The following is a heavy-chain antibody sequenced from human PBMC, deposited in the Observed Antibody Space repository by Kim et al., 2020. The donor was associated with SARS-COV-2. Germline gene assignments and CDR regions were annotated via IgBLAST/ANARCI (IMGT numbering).Heavy chain of an antibody. V-gene: IGHV1-18*01. CDR1: GYTFTSYG. J-gene: IGHJ6*02. CDR3: AREPLEVSIVVVPAPRYYYGMDV. CDR2: ISAYNGNT. Sequence: ASVKVSCKASGYTFTSYGISWVRQAPGQGLEWMGWISAYNGNTNYAQKLQGRVTMTTDTSTSTAYMELRSLRSDDTAVYYCAREPLEVSIVVVPAPRYYYGMDVWGQGTTVTVSS. D-gene: IGHD2-2*01.